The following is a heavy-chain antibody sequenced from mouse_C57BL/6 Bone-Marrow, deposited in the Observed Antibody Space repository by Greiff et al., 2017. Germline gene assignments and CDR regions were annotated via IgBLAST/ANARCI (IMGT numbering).Heavy chain of an antibody. CDR2: IYPGSGST. D-gene: IGHD2-2*01. CDR1: GYTFTSYW. Sequence: VQLQQPGAELVKPGASVKMSCKASGYTFTSYWITWVKQRPGQGLEWIGDIYPGSGSTNYNEKFKSKATLTVDTSSSPAYMQLSSLTVEDSAVFDGERQRWLRREFAYWGQGTLVTVSA. V-gene: IGHV1-55*01. CDR3: ERQRWLRREFAY. J-gene: IGHJ3*01.